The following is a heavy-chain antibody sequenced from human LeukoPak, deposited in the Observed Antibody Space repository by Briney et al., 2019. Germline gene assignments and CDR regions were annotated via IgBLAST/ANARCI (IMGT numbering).Heavy chain of an antibody. V-gene: IGHV1-2*02. CDR1: GYTFTGYY. CDR2: FNPNSGGT. D-gene: IGHD3-22*01. CDR3: ARDESASYYYDTSDDQH. Sequence: GASVKVSCKASGYTFTGYYMHWVRQAPGQGLEWMGWFNPNSGGTNYAQNFQGRVTMTRDTSISTAYMELSRLRSDDTAVYYCARDESASYYYDTSDDQHWGQGTLVTVSS. J-gene: IGHJ1*01.